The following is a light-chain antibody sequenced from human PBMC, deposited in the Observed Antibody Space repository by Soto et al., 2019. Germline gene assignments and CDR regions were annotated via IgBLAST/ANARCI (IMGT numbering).Light chain of an antibody. CDR3: QQRSNWPKT. CDR1: QSVSSS. J-gene: IGKJ3*01. V-gene: IGKV3-11*01. CDR2: DAS. Sequence: TQAAGTLSVSPGERVTLSCRASQSVSSSLVWYQQKPGQAPRLLIYDASNRATGIPARFSGSGSGTDFTLTISSLEPEDFAVYYCQQRSNWPKTFGPGTKVDNK.